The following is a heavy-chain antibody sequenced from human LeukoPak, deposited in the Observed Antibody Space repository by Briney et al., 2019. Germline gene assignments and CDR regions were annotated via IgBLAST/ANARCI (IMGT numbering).Heavy chain of an antibody. J-gene: IGHJ4*02. D-gene: IGHD1-1*01. CDR1: GFTFDDYA. V-gene: IGHV3-9*01. CDR2: ISWNSGSI. Sequence: GGSLRLSCAATGFTFDDYAMHWVRQAPGKGLEWVSGISWNSGSIGYADSVKGRLTISRDNSKNTLYLQMNSLRAEDTAVYYCARDLEYWGQGTLVTVSS. CDR3: ARDLEY.